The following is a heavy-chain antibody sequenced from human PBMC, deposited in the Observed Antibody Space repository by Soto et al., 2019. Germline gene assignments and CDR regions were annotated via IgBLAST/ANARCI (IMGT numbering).Heavy chain of an antibody. D-gene: IGHD3-10*01. J-gene: IGHJ6*02. CDR2: MGYNGFT. V-gene: IGHV4-59*08. CDR3: ARQGFGELHGLVDV. Sequence: QEQLQESGPGLVKPSETLSLTCTISGGPMNNYYCSWFRQPRGQGLEWIGYMGYNGFTRYNPSLRSRVAISLDTAKNQFSLNLSSVTAADTALYYCARQGFGELHGLVDVWGQGITVTVSS. CDR1: GGPMNNYY.